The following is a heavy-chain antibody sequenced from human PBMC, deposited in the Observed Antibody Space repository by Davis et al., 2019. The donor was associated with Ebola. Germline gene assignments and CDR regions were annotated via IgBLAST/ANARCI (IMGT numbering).Heavy chain of an antibody. CDR2: IYTGGRT. CDR3: ARDLIILGGMDV. D-gene: IGHD2-8*01. Sequence: GESLKISCAASGFRVSGPYMSWVRQAPGKGLEWVSVIYTGGRTYYTDSVKGRFTISRDNSKNTIYLQMNSLRAEDTAVYYCARDLIILGGMDVWGQGTTVTVSS. V-gene: IGHV3-66*01. CDR1: GFRVSGPY. J-gene: IGHJ6*02.